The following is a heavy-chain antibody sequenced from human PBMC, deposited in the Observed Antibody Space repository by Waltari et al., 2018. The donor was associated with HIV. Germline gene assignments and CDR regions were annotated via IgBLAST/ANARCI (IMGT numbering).Heavy chain of an antibody. CDR3: ARESFSYLLPTGGYYGMDV. J-gene: IGHJ6*02. CDR2: ISSSRSYI. V-gene: IGHV3-21*01. CDR1: GFTFSSYS. Sequence: EVQLVESGGGLVKPGGSLRLSCAASGFTFSSYSMNWVRQAPGKGLEWVSSISSSRSYIYYADSVKGRFTISRDNAKNSLYLQMNSLRAEDTAVYYCARESFSYLLPTGGYYGMDVWGQGTTVTVSS. D-gene: IGHD5-18*01.